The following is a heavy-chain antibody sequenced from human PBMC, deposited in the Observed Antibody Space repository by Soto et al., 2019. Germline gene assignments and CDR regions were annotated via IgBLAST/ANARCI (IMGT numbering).Heavy chain of an antibody. CDR3: ARSITATLIREES. V-gene: IGHV1-69*12. D-gene: IGHD5-18*01. J-gene: IGHJ5*02. Sequence: QVQLVQSGAEVKKPGSSVKVSCKASGATFSTNAFSWVRQAPGQGLEWRGGIIPIFGTTDYAQKFQGRLTITADESASTAYMELRNLRSEDTAIYFCARSITATLIREESWGQGDLVTVSS. CDR2: IIPIFGTT. CDR1: GATFSTNA.